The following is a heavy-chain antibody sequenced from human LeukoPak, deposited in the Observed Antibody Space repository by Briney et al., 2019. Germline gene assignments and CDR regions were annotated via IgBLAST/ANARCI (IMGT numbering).Heavy chain of an antibody. V-gene: IGHV3-48*04. J-gene: IGHJ3*02. CDR3: ARDGAYSGSYRAAFDI. Sequence: GGSLRLSCAASGFTFITYSMNWVRQAPGKGLEWVSYISSGSTTIYYADSVKGRFTISRDNAKNSLYLQMNSLRAEDTAVYYCARDGAYSGSYRAAFDIWGQGTMVTVSS. D-gene: IGHD1-26*01. CDR1: GFTFITYS. CDR2: ISSGSTTI.